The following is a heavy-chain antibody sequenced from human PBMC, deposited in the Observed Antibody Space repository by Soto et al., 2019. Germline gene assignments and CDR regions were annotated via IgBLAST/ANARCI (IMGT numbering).Heavy chain of an antibody. CDR1: GFSLSGDGVG. CDR2: IYWDDDK. Sequence: SGPTLVNPTQTLTLTCTVSGFSLSGDGVGVGWIRQPPGKALEWLALIYWDDDKRYSPSLKSRLTITKDTSKNQVVLTMTNMDPVDTATYYCAHSVVLVPAAISWFDPWGQGTLVTVSS. V-gene: IGHV2-5*02. D-gene: IGHD2-2*01. J-gene: IGHJ5*02. CDR3: AHSVVLVPAAISWFDP.